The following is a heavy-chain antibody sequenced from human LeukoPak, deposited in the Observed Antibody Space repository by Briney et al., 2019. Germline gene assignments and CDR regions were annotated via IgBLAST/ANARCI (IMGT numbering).Heavy chain of an antibody. Sequence: GGSLRLSCAASGFTFSNYWIHWVRKAPGKGLVWVSRINGDGSSTNYADPVKGRVTISRDNAKNRLYLQMNSLRAEDTAMYYCVSVVTARFEYFQRWGQGTLVTVSS. J-gene: IGHJ1*01. CDR3: VSVVTARFEYFQR. CDR1: GFTFSNYW. CDR2: INGDGSST. V-gene: IGHV3-74*01. D-gene: IGHD2-21*02.